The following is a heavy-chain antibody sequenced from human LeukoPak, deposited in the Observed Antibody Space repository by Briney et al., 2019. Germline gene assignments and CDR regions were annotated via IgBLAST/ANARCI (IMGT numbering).Heavy chain of an antibody. V-gene: IGHV3-15*01. Sequence: KPGGSLRLSCAASGFTFSNAWMSWVRQAPGKGLEWVGRIKSKTDGGTTDYAAPVKGRFTISRDDSKNTLYLQMNSLKTEDTAVYYSTTGTWELPYDAFDIWGQGTMVTVSS. D-gene: IGHD1-26*01. J-gene: IGHJ3*02. CDR2: IKSKTDGGTT. CDR1: GFTFSNAW. CDR3: TTGTWELPYDAFDI.